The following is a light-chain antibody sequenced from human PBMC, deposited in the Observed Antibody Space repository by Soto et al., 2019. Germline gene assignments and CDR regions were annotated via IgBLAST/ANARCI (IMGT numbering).Light chain of an antibody. CDR2: SNN. CDR1: SSNIGSHT. CDR3: VTWDDSLNGYV. Sequence: QSVLTQPPSVSGTPAQRVTISCSGSSSNIGSHTVNWYQQLPGTAPRLLIYSNNQRPSGVPDRFSGSKSGTSASLAISGLQSEDEADYYCVTWDDSLNGYVFGTGTKLTVL. J-gene: IGLJ1*01. V-gene: IGLV1-44*01.